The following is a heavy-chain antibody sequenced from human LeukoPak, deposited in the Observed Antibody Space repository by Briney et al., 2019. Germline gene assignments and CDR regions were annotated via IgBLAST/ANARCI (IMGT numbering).Heavy chain of an antibody. Sequence: GGSLRLSCVASGLAFSSYPMHWVRQAPGKGLEWVGVISYDGSDEYYTDSVKGRLTISRDNSKNTVYLQMNSLRADDTAVYYCARDFTPEWFDIHWGQGTLVTVS. CDR3: ARDFTPEWFDIH. J-gene: IGHJ4*02. V-gene: IGHV3-30*04. D-gene: IGHD3-3*01. CDR1: GLAFSSYP. CDR2: ISYDGSDE.